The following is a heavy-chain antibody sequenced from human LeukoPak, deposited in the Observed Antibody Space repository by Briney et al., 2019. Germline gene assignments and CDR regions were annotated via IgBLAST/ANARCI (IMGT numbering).Heavy chain of an antibody. J-gene: IGHJ4*02. CDR1: GFTFSSYS. CDR3: AKRGIAAADAFDY. Sequence: GGSLRLSCAASGFTFSSYSMNWVRQAPGKGLEWVSAISGSGGSTYYADSVKGRFTISRDNSKNTLYLQMNSLRAEDTAVYYCAKRGIAAADAFDYWGQGTLVTVSP. D-gene: IGHD6-13*01. CDR2: ISGSGGST. V-gene: IGHV3-23*01.